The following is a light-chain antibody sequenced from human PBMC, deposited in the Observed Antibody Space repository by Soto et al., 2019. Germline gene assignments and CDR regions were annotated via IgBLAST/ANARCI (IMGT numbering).Light chain of an antibody. CDR3: SSYTIKNTWV. Sequence: QSALTQPASVSGSPGQSITISWTGTSSDVGGYNYVAWYLQHPGKAPKLMIYDVTNRPSGVSSRFSGSKSGNTASLTISGLQAEDEADYYCSSYTIKNTWVFGGGTKLTVL. CDR2: DVT. CDR1: SSDVGGYNY. V-gene: IGLV2-14*03. J-gene: IGLJ3*02.